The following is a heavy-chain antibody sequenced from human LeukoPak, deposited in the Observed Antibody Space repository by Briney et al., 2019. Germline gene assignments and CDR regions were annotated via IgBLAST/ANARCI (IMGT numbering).Heavy chain of an antibody. Sequence: SETLSLTCTVSGDSLSSYYWSWIRQPPGKGLEWIGYIYYSGSTNYNPSLKSRVTISVDASRKQFSLKLSSVTAADTAVYYCARSYSIDYYESRGYPRGYWYFDLWGRGTLVTVSS. V-gene: IGHV4-59*08. CDR3: ARSYSIDYYESRGYPRGYWYFDL. D-gene: IGHD3-22*01. CDR2: IYYSGST. CDR1: GDSLSSYY. J-gene: IGHJ2*01.